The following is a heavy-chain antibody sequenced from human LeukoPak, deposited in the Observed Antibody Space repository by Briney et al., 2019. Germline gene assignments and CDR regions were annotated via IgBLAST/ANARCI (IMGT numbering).Heavy chain of an antibody. CDR1: GYTLTELS. Sequence: GASVKVSCKVSGYTLTELSMHWVRQAPGKGLEWMGGFDPEDDEIIYAQRFQGRVTMTEDASTDTAYMELRSLRSEDRAVYYCATETGNFYFYSWGQGTLVTVSS. CDR3: ATETGNFYFYS. CDR2: FDPEDDEI. V-gene: IGHV1-24*01. D-gene: IGHD1-7*01. J-gene: IGHJ4*02.